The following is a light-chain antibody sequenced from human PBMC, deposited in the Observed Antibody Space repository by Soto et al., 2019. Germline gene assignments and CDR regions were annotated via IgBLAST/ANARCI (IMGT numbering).Light chain of an antibody. Sequence: SSELTQPPSLSVSPGQTASITCSGASMGDKYAYWFQHKPGQSPVLVIHQDTKRPSGIPERFSGSNSGNTATLTISVTQAMEEAYYCCQACDSSTVVFGGGTKVTVL. CDR1: SMGDKY. CDR3: QACDSSTVV. J-gene: IGLJ2*01. V-gene: IGLV3-1*01. CDR2: QDT.